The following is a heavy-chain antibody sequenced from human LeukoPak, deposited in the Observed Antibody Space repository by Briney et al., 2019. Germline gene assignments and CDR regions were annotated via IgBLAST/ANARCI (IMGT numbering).Heavy chain of an antibody. CDR2: IYHSGST. CDR1: GGSISSGGYS. J-gene: IGHJ3*02. V-gene: IGHV4-30-2*01. CDR3: ARAKGIAAAGTDAFDI. Sequence: PSETLSLTCAVSGGSISSGGYSWSWIRQPPGKGLEWIGYIYHSGSTYYNPSLKSRVTISVDRSKNQFSLKLSSVTAADTAVYYCARAKGIAAAGTDAFDIWGQGTMVTVSS. D-gene: IGHD6-13*01.